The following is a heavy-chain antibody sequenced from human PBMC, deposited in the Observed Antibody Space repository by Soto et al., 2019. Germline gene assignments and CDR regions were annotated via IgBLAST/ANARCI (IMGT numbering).Heavy chain of an antibody. V-gene: IGHV4-38-2*01. Sequence: ASETLSLTCAVSGYSIRSGYFWGWIRQPPGKGLEWIGSMYHSGITCYNLSLKSRVTISVDTSKNQLSLKLSSATAADTAVYYCARSMYSTSAQLYYGMDVWGQGTTVTVSS. CDR1: GYSIRSGYF. J-gene: IGHJ6*02. CDR3: ARSMYSTSAQLYYGMDV. CDR2: MYHSGIT. D-gene: IGHD6-6*01.